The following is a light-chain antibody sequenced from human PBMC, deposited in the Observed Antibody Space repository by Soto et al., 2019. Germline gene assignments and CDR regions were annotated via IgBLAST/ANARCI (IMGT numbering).Light chain of an antibody. J-gene: IGKJ1*01. CDR2: YTS. V-gene: IGKV3-11*01. Sequence: EIVLTQSPATLSSSPGETATLSCRASQYVGTRLAWYQHKPGQAPRILIYYTSNRATGIPARVSGSGSGTEFTLTISSLAPEDFAIYYCHQRQSGPRTFGQGDKVEI. CDR1: QYVGTR. CDR3: HQRQSGPRT.